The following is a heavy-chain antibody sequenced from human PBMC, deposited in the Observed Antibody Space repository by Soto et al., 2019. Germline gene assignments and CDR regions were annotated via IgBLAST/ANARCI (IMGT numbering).Heavy chain of an antibody. V-gene: IGHV1-46*01. Sequence: ASVKVSCKASGYTFTSYYMHWVRQAPGQGLEWMGRISPCDGNTSYAQKLQGRVTMTTDTSTSTAYMELRSLRSDDTAVYYCASGGDYGDLLDYWGQGTLVTVSS. J-gene: IGHJ4*02. CDR1: GYTFTSYY. D-gene: IGHD4-17*01. CDR3: ASGGDYGDLLDY. CDR2: ISPCDGNT.